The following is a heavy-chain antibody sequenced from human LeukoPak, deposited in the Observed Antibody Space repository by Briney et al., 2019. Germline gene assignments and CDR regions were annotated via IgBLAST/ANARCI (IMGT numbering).Heavy chain of an antibody. J-gene: IGHJ4*02. CDR3: ATQYPPFDD. V-gene: IGHV3-30*03. CDR1: GFTFSSYG. Sequence: GGSLRLSCAASGFTFSSYGMHWVRQAPDKGLEWVAVISYDGSDKYYGDSVKGRFTISRDKSKNTLYLQMNSLRAEDTAVYYCATQYPPFDDWGQGTLVTVSS. CDR2: ISYDGSDK. D-gene: IGHD2-2*02.